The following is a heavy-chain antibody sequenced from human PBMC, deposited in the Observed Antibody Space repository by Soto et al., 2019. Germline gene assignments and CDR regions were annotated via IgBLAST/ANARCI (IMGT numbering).Heavy chain of an antibody. CDR3: ARQVAYYYYGMDV. Sequence: QVQLVESGGGVVQPGRSLRLSCAASGFTFSSYGMHWVRQAPGKGLEWVAVIWYDGSNKYYADSVKGRFTISRDNSKNPRYLQMNSLRAEDTAVYYCARQVAYYYYGMDVWGQGTTVTVSS. V-gene: IGHV3-33*01. CDR2: IWYDGSNK. CDR1: GFTFSSYG. D-gene: IGHD5-12*01. J-gene: IGHJ6*02.